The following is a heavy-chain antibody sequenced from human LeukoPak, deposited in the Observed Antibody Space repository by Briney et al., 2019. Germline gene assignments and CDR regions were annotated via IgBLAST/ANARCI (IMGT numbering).Heavy chain of an antibody. J-gene: IGHJ3*01. D-gene: IGHD3-3*01. CDR1: GFTFSSYG. V-gene: IGHV3-30*02. Sequence: PGGSLRLSCAASGFTFSSYGMHWVRQAPGKGLEWVAFIRYDGSNKYYADSVKGRFTISRDNSKNTLYVQMNSLRAEDTAVYYCARGAFGVYAFDLWGQGTVVTVSS. CDR2: IRYDGSNK. CDR3: ARGAFGVYAFDL.